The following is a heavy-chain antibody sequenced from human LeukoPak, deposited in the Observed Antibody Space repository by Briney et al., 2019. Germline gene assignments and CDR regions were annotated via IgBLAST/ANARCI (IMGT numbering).Heavy chain of an antibody. V-gene: IGHV4-59*01. J-gene: IGHJ4*02. CDR1: GDSISTYY. Sequence: PSETLSLTCSASGDSISTYYRSWIRQPPGKVLEWIGYIYYSGNTNYNPSLKSRLTISVDTSKTQFSLNLSSVTAADTAVYYCARVGAGSFDYWGQGSLVTVSS. CDR2: IYYSGNT. CDR3: ARVGAGSFDY. D-gene: IGHD1-26*01.